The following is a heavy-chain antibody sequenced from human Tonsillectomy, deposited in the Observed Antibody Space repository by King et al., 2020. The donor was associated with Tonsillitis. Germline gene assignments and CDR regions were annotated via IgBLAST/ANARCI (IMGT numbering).Heavy chain of an antibody. V-gene: IGHV3-33*05. CDR3: ARDPEADSRIYYWYFDL. Sequence: VQLVESGGGVVQPGRSLRLSCAASGFTFSSYGMHWVRQAPGKGLEWVAVISYDGSNKHYADSVKGRFTISRDNSKNTLYLQMNSLRAEDTAVYYCARDPEADSRIYYWYFDLWGRGTLVTVSS. CDR1: GFTFSSYG. J-gene: IGHJ2*01. D-gene: IGHD3-22*01. CDR2: ISYDGSNK.